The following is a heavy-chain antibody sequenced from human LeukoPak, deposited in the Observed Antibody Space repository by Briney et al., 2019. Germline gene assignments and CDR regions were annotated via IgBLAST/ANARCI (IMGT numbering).Heavy chain of an antibody. CDR3: ARGGVSKWELPHTDY. D-gene: IGHD1-26*01. Sequence: SETLSLTCTVSGGSISSYYWSWIRQPAGKGLEWIGRIYTSGSTNYNPSLKSRVTTSVDTSKNQFSLNLTSVTAADTAVYYCARGGVSKWELPHTDYWGQGTLVTVSS. CDR1: GGSISSYY. CDR2: IYTSGST. J-gene: IGHJ4*02. V-gene: IGHV4-4*07.